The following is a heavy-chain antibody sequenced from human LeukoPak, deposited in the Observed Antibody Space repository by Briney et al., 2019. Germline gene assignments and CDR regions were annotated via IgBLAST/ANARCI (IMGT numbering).Heavy chain of an antibody. V-gene: IGHV3-23*01. CDR1: EFSFSSYG. CDR3: VREGPRGLAFDI. Sequence: GGSLRLSCAGSEFSFSSYGMSWVRQAPGKGLEWVSGISGSGDRTYYADSVKGRFAISRDNSKKTLDLQMNSLRADDTAIYYCVREGPRGLAFDIWGQGTRVTVSS. CDR2: ISGSGDRT. J-gene: IGHJ3*02.